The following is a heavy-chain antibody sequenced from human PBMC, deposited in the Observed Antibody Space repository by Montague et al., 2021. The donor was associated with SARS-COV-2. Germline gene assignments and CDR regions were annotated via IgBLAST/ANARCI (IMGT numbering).Heavy chain of an antibody. V-gene: IGHV3-9*01. CDR2: IRWDRGDR. CDR1: GFIVGDYA. Sequence: SLRLSCAASGFIVGDYAMHWVRQRPGKGLEWVSSIRWDRGDRSYAASVRGRFSISRDDAKNSLYLQMDSLRPEDTALYYCGKASASNARWMQSPIDYWGQGTAVIVSS. J-gene: IGHJ4*02. D-gene: IGHD5-12*01. CDR3: GKASASNARWMQSPIDY.